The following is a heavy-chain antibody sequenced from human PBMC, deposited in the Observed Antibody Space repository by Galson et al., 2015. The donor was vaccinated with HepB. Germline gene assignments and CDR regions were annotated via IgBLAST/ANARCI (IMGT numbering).Heavy chain of an antibody. D-gene: IGHD1-26*01. CDR2: ISYDGSNK. J-gene: IGHJ4*02. V-gene: IGHV3-30*18. CDR3: AKLGIVGATTVDY. Sequence: SLRLSCAASGFTFSSYGMHWVRQAPGKGLEWVAVISYDGSNKYYADSVKGRFTISRDNSKNTLYLQMNSLRAEDTAVYYCAKLGIVGATTVDYWGQGTLVTVSS. CDR1: GFTFSSYG.